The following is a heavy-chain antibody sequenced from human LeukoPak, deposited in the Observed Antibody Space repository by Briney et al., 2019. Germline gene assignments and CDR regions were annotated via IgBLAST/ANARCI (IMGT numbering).Heavy chain of an antibody. CDR3: ARGDDDYADPIEDSSIDY. Sequence: GGSLRLSCAASGFTFSNYAMHWVRQAPGRGLEWVAVISYDGSQKYYADSVKGRFTISRDNSKNTLYLQMNILRVEDTAVYYCARGDDDYADPIEDSSIDYWGQGTLVSVSS. J-gene: IGHJ4*02. CDR1: GFTFSNYA. D-gene: IGHD4/OR15-4a*01. V-gene: IGHV3-30*04. CDR2: ISYDGSQK.